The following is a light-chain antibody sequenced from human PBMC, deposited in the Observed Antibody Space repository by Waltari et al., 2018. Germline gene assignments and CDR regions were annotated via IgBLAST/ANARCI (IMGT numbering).Light chain of an antibody. J-gene: IGLJ2*01. CDR1: SIDIVAFTF. V-gene: IGLV2-14*03. CDR3: SSYSRINTVL. Sequence: QSALTQPASVSGSPGQSITISCTGSSIDIVAFTFVPWYQQHPGKAPKLMIHDVTTRPSGVSNRFSGSKSGNTASLTISGLQAEDEADYYCSSYSRINTVLFGGGTKLTVL. CDR2: DVT.